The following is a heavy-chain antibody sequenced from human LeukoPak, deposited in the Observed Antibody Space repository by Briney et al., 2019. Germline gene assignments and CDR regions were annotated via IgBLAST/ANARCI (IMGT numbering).Heavy chain of an antibody. Sequence: SVKVSCKASGGTFSSYTISWVRQAPGQGLEWMGRIVPILGIANYAQKFQGRVTITADKSTSTAYMELSSLRSEDTAVYYCARDSSGWYGNWFDPWGQGTLVTVSS. J-gene: IGHJ5*02. CDR1: GGTFSSYT. V-gene: IGHV1-69*04. CDR2: IVPILGIA. CDR3: ARDSSGWYGNWFDP. D-gene: IGHD6-19*01.